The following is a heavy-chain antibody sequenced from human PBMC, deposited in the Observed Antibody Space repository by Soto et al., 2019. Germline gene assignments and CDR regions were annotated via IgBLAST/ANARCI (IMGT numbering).Heavy chain of an antibody. CDR1: GFTFSSYG. CDR3: AKDPGDGDY. D-gene: IGHD3-10*01. CDR2: ISYDGSNK. J-gene: IGHJ4*02. Sequence: VGSLRLSCAASGFTFSSYGMHWVRQAPGKGLEWVAVISYDGSNKYYADSVKGRFTISRDNSKNTLYLQMNSLRAEDTAVYYCAKDPGDGDYWGQGTLVTVSS. V-gene: IGHV3-30*18.